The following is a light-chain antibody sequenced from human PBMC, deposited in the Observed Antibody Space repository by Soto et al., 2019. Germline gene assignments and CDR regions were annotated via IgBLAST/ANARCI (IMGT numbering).Light chain of an antibody. J-gene: IGKJ1*01. CDR3: QQYFEWPPMT. CDR2: GAS. Sequence: VMPQSPATLSVSPGERATLSCWASETVATNLAWYQQKPGQAPRLLISGASTRAAGISDRFRGSGSGTEFTLTISSLRSEDSAIYYGQQYFEWPPMTFGQGTKV. V-gene: IGKV3-15*01. CDR1: ETVATN.